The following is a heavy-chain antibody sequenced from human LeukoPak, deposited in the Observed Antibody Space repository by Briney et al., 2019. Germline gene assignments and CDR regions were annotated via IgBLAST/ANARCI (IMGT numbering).Heavy chain of an antibody. Sequence: GGSLRLSCAASGFSFSNYWMGWVRQAPGKRPEWVANMNIDGSEEYYVDSVKGRFTISRDNAKNSLFLQMNSLRVEDTAIYYCARGGSYPGCWGQGTLVTVFS. D-gene: IGHD1-26*01. CDR2: MNIDGSEE. CDR1: GFSFSNYW. CDR3: ARGGSYPGC. J-gene: IGHJ4*02. V-gene: IGHV3-7*03.